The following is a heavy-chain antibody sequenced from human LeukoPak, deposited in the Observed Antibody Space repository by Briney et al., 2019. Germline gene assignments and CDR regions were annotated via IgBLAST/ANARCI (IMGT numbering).Heavy chain of an antibody. V-gene: IGHV4-59*08. CDR1: GGSISSYY. CDR2: VYYSGST. CDR3: ARHVGYGNNWFDP. Sequence: PSETLSLTCTVSGGSISSYYWSWIRQPPGKGLEWIGYVYYSGSTNYNLSLKSRVTISVDTSKNQFSLKLRSLTAADTAVYYCARHVGYGNNWFDPWGQGTLVTVSS. D-gene: IGHD5-18*01. J-gene: IGHJ5*02.